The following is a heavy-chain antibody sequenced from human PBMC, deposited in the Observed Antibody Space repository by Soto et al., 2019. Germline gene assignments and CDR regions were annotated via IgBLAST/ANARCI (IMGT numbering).Heavy chain of an antibody. CDR3: ARSAYSGRYYNDAFDI. J-gene: IGHJ3*02. Sequence: SETLSLTCAVYGGSFSGYYWSWIRQPPGKGLEWIGEINHSGSTNYNPSLKSRVTISVDTSKNQFSLKLSSVTAADTAVYYCARSAYSGRYYNDAFDIWGQGTIVTVSS. D-gene: IGHD1-26*01. CDR2: INHSGST. CDR1: GGSFSGYY. V-gene: IGHV4-34*01.